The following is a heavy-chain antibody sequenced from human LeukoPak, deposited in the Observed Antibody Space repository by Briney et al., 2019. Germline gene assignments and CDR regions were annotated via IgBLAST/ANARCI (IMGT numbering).Heavy chain of an antibody. CDR1: GFTFSSYG. V-gene: IGHV3-30*02. CDR2: IRYDGSNK. D-gene: IGHD2-15*01. J-gene: IGHJ6*03. Sequence: PGGSLRLSCAASGFTFSSYGMHRVRQAPGKGLEWEAFIRYDGSNKYYADCVKGRFTISRDNSKTTLYLQMNSLRAEDTAVYYCAAASYYYYYYMDTWGKGPTVTVSS. CDR3: AAASYYYYYYMDT.